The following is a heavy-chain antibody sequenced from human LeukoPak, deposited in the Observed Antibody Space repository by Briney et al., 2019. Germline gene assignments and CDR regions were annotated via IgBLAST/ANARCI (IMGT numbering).Heavy chain of an antibody. CDR2: ISWNSGSI. CDR1: GFTFDDYA. Sequence: GRSLRLSCAASGFTFDDYAMHWVRQAPGKGLEWVSGISWNSGSIGYADSVKGRFTISRDNAKNSLYLQMNSLRPEDTALYYCAKDGNYYDSSGYYFINAFDIWGQGTMVTVSS. D-gene: IGHD3-22*01. V-gene: IGHV3-9*01. J-gene: IGHJ3*02. CDR3: AKDGNYYDSSGYYFINAFDI.